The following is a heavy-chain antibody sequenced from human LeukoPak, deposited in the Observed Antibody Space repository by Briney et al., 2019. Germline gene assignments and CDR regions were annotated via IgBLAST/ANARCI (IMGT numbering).Heavy chain of an antibody. V-gene: IGHV4-34*01. CDR2: INHSEYI. CDR3: ARGNGYCSSTSCPHWFDP. D-gene: IGHD2-2*01. J-gene: IGHJ5*02. CDR1: GGSFSGYY. Sequence: SDTLSLTCAVYGGSFSGYYWSWIRQPPGKGLEWIGEINHSEYINFNPSLKSRVTISVDTSKNQFSLKLSSVTAADTAVYYCARGNGYCSSTSCPHWFDPWGQGTLVTVSS.